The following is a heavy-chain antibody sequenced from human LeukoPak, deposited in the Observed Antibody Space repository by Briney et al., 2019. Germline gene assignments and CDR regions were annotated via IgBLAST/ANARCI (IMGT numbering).Heavy chain of an antibody. CDR3: VRDGGVSGYDLLDY. J-gene: IGHJ4*02. V-gene: IGHV3-7*01. D-gene: IGHD5-12*01. CDR1: GFTFSNHW. CDR2: IRYDGNEK. Sequence: GGSLRLSCGASGFTFSNHWMSWVRQTPGKGLEWVANIRYDGNEKLFVDSVKGRFTISRDNARNSLSLQMNSLRAEDTAVYYCVRDGGVSGYDLLDYWGQGTLVTVSS.